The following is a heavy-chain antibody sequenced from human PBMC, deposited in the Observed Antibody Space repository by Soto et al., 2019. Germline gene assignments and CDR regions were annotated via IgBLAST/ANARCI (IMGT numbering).Heavy chain of an antibody. J-gene: IGHJ2*01. D-gene: IGHD1-1*01. CDR3: AKNRRRGGCTNCNFDV. CDR1: GFTFSNYA. CDR2: IHGGGDYT. V-gene: IGHV3-23*01. Sequence: EVQVLESGGGLVQPGGSLRLSCAASGFTFSNYAMSWVRQAPGKGLEWVATIHGGGDYTHYTDSVQGRFTISRDNSRNKTFLQLNSLRGEDTAVYYCAKNRRRGGCTNCNFDVWGRGTLVTVSS.